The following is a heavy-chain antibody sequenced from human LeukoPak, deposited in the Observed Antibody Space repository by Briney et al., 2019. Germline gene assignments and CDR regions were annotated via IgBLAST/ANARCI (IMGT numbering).Heavy chain of an antibody. J-gene: IGHJ6*02. D-gene: IGHD2-15*01. Sequence: ASVKVSCKASGYTFSNYDILWVRQATGQGLGWMGWMNPNSQNTDYVLQFHGKVTITSNTSISPDYVHLGSLSSEDTALYYCARSAAVVAATNYYYHRMDVWGQGTTVSVSS. CDR1: GYTFSNYD. V-gene: IGHV1-8*01. CDR2: MNPNSQNT. CDR3: ARSAAVVAATNYYYHRMDV.